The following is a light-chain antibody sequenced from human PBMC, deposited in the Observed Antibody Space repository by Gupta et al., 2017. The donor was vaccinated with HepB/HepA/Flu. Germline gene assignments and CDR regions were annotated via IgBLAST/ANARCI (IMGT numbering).Light chain of an antibody. Sequence: YVLAQPPSVSVAPGETATMTCGGDSIGSKSVHWYQQKPGQAPGLVVYDDTNRPSGIPQRFSGSNSGNTATLTISRVEAGDEADYFCQVWDFSSDHFIFGGGTKLTVL. CDR1: SIGSKS. CDR2: DDT. CDR3: QVWDFSSDHFI. J-gene: IGLJ2*01. V-gene: IGLV3-21*02.